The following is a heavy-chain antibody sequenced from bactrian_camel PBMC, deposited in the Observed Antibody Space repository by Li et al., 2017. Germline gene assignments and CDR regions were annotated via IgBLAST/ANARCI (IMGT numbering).Heavy chain of an antibody. CDR3: AADRSRPASCSLRLDLYDY. CDR1: GYHHSAYC. CDR2: IGTNGVAT. V-gene: IGHV3S6*01. D-gene: IGHD6*01. Sequence: VQLVESGGGLVQPGGSLRLSCAASGYHHSAYCLAWFRQAPGKAREGVAGIGTNGVATTTDSVKGRFTISRDNAKTTLFLEMNSLKPEDTAMYFCAADRSRPASCSLRLDLYDYWGQGTQVTVS. J-gene: IGHJ4*01.